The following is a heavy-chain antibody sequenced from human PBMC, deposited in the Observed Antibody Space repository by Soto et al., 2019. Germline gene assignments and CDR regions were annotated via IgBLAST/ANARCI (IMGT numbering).Heavy chain of an antibody. CDR1: GFTFTSSS. J-gene: IGHJ6*02. CDR2: IVVGSGNT. V-gene: IGHV1-58*01. D-gene: IGHD2-2*01. CDR3: AAYQVVVPPWRGFYYYYGMDV. Sequence: GASVKVSCKASGFTFTSSSVQWVRQARGQSLEWIGWIVVGSGNTNYAQKFQERVTITRDMSTSTAYIEQSSLRSEDTAVYYCAAYQVVVPPWRGFYYYYGMDVWGQGTTVTVSS.